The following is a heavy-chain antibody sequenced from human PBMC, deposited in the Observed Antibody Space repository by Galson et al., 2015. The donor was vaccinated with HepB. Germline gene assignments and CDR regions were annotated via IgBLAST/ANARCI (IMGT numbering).Heavy chain of an antibody. CDR2: ISASGGTA. V-gene: IGHV3-23*01. J-gene: IGHJ2*01. D-gene: IGHD3-9*01. CDR1: GFTFSSYA. CDR3: AKAARYFDGNGYFDF. Sequence: SLRLSCAASGFTFSSYAISWVRQAPGKGLQWVSGISASGGTADYADSVKDRFTISRDKTKNTLYLQMNSLRAEDTAVYYCAKAARYFDGNGYFDFWGRGTLVAVSS.